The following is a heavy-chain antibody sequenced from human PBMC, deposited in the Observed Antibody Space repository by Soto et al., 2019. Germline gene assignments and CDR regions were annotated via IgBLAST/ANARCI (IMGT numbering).Heavy chain of an antibody. D-gene: IGHD3-3*01. CDR2: IYYSGST. V-gene: IGHV4-39*01. Sequence: QLQLQESGPGLVKPSETLSLTCTVSGGSISSSSYYWGWIRQPPGKGLEWIGSIYYSGSTYYNPSLKSRVTISVDTSKNQFSLKLSSVTAADTAVYYCARHGGKREYFQHWGQGTLVTVSS. CDR1: GGSISSSSYY. J-gene: IGHJ1*01. CDR3: ARHGGKREYFQH.